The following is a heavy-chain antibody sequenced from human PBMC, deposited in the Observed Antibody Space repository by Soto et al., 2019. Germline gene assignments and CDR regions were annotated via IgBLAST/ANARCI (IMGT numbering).Heavy chain of an antibody. D-gene: IGHD3-9*01. V-gene: IGHV4-4*07. CDR1: DDFIGGYY. Sequence: SETLSLTCTVSDDFIGGYYWNWIRQPAGKGLEWIGRVSTNGATNYNPSLESRVTMSVDTSKNQFSLKLTSVTAADTAVYFCARADYEILTGSYAMDVWGQGTTVTVSS. J-gene: IGHJ6*02. CDR2: VSTNGAT. CDR3: ARADYEILTGSYAMDV.